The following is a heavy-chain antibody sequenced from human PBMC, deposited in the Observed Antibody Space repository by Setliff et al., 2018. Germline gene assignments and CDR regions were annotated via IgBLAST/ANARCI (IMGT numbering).Heavy chain of an antibody. Sequence: GESLKISCAASGFTFRDYTMSWVRQVPGKGLEWVAGVIQVGSGVYADSVKGRSTIYRDNSKNSFFLQINNLRVEDTATYYCAKDRVNDGFWDFDAWGQGIVVTVS. CDR1: GFTFRDYT. CDR2: VIQVGSG. V-gene: IGHV3-23*01. CDR3: AKDRVNDGFWDFDA. D-gene: IGHD1-26*01. J-gene: IGHJ4*02.